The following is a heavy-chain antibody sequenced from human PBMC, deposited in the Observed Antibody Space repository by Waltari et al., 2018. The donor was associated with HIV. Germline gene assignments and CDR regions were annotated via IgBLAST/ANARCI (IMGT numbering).Heavy chain of an antibody. CDR2: VYYSGNT. Sequence: RLQLHKSGPGLVKTSETLSLTCTVSGASINSENFYWAWVRQPPGKGLEWIANVYYSGNTYYTVSLKNRVTVSVDISKNQFSLKLRSLTAADTAIYYCARTHDHDRSGYSFDPWGLGTVVIVSS. D-gene: IGHD3-22*01. V-gene: IGHV4-39*06. CDR1: GASINSENFY. J-gene: IGHJ5*01. CDR3: ARTHDHDRSGYSFDP.